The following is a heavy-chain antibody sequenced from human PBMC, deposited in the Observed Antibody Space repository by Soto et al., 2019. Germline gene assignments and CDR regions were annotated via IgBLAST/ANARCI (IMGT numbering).Heavy chain of an antibody. Sequence: SGPTLVNPTETLTLTCTVSGFSLSTSGICVSWIRQPPGKALEWLALIDWDDDKYYSTSLKTRLTISKDTSKNQVVLTMTNMDPVDTATYYCARIPAAGYYFDYWGQGTLVTVSS. V-gene: IGHV2-70*01. CDR3: ARIPAAGYYFDY. D-gene: IGHD6-13*01. CDR1: GFSLSTSGIC. CDR2: IDWDDDK. J-gene: IGHJ4*02.